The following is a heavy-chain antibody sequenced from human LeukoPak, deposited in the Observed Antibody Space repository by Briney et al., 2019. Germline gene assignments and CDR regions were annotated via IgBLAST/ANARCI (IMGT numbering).Heavy chain of an antibody. CDR3: ARASSDGIIPAATSFDC. Sequence: GGSLRLSCAASGLIVSGDYMSWVRQAPGKGLEWVSGIYSGGTTYYADSVKGRFTISRDNSKNTWYLQMNSLRVEDTAVYYCARASSDGIIPAATSFDCWGQGTLVTVSS. V-gene: IGHV3-66*01. J-gene: IGHJ4*02. CDR1: GLIVSGDY. D-gene: IGHD2-2*01. CDR2: IYSGGTT.